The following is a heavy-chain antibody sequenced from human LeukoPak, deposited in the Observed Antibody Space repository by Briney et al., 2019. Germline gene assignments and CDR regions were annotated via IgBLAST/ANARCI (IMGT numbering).Heavy chain of an antibody. CDR2: IYYSGST. Sequence: SQTLSLTCTVSGGSISSGGYYWSWIRQHPGKGLEWIGYIYYSGSTYYNPSLKSRVTISVDTSKNQFSLKLSSVTAADTAVYYCARDLIYGGGNRDAFDIWGQGTMVTVSS. V-gene: IGHV4-31*03. J-gene: IGHJ3*02. D-gene: IGHD4-23*01. CDR1: GGSISSGGYY. CDR3: ARDLIYGGGNRDAFDI.